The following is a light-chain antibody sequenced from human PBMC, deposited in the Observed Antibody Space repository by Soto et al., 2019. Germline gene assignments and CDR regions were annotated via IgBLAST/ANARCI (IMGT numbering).Light chain of an antibody. J-gene: IGKJ3*01. CDR2: QTS. Sequence: ELVLTQSPATLSSFPGERVTLSCRASHCINTRLAWYQHRPGQAPRLLIYQTSIRAAGIPARFSDSGSGTDFTLTISDVQPEDFALYYCHQRQSWPRTFGQGTKVDIK. CDR1: HCINTR. CDR3: HQRQSWPRT. V-gene: IGKV3-11*01.